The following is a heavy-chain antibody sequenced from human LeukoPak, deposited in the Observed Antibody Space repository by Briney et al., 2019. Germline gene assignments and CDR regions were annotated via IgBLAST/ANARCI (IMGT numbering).Heavy chain of an antibody. D-gene: IGHD7-27*01. J-gene: IGHJ4*02. V-gene: IGHV1-8*02. Sequence: ASVKVSCKASGYTFTSYGISWVRQAPGQGLEWMGWMSPNSGDTGYAQKFQDRVTMTRNTSISTAYMELSSLRSDDTAVYYCARGPPNWGYDYWGPGTLVTVSS. CDR1: GYTFTSYG. CDR3: ARGPPNWGYDY. CDR2: MSPNSGDT.